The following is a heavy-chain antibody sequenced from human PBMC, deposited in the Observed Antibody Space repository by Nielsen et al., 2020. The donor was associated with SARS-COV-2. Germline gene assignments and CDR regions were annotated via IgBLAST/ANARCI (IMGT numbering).Heavy chain of an antibody. V-gene: IGHV5-10-1*01. J-gene: IGHJ4*02. Sequence: GESLKISCKGSGYSFTSYWISWVRQMPGKGLEWMGRIDPSDSYTNYSPSFQGHVTISADKSISTAYLQWSSLKASDTAMYYCATKTKNFWSGYYTPFRDYWGQGTLVTVSS. D-gene: IGHD3-3*01. CDR3: ATKTKNFWSGYYTPFRDY. CDR2: IDPSDSYT. CDR1: GYSFTSYW.